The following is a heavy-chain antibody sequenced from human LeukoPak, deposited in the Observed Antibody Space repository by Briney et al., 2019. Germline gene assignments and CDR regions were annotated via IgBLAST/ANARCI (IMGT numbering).Heavy chain of an antibody. CDR1: GFTFSSYS. Sequence: SGGSLRLSCAASGFTFSSYSMNWVRQAPGKGLEWVSSISSSSSYIYYADSVKGRFTISRDNAKNSLYLQMNGLRAEDTAVYYCARGYYDSSGYYRDYWGQRTLVTVSS. D-gene: IGHD3-22*01. J-gene: IGHJ4*02. CDR2: ISSSSSYI. CDR3: ARGYYDSSGYYRDY. V-gene: IGHV3-21*01.